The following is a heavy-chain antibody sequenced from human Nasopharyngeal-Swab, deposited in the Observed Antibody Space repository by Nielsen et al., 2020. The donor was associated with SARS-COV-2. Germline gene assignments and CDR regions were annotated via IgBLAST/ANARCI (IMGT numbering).Heavy chain of an antibody. V-gene: IGHV1-69*06. CDR2: IIPIFGTA. J-gene: IGHJ6*02. Sequence: SVKVSCKASGGTFSSYAISWVRQVPGQGLEWMGGIIPIFGTANYAQKFQGRVTITADKSTSTAYMELSSLRSEDTAVYYCAREGDIVVVPAAGGYYGMDVWGQGTTVTVSS. D-gene: IGHD2-2*01. CDR1: GGTFSSYA. CDR3: AREGDIVVVPAAGGYYGMDV.